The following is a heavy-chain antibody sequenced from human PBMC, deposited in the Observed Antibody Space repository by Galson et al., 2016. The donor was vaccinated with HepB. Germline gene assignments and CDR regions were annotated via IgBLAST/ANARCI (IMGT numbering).Heavy chain of an antibody. CDR3: ARENWGTFDW. Sequence: SLRLSCAASGFSFGVYYMAWIRQAPGKGLEWVSSISGGSTYTHYADSVKGRFTIYRDDARNSLFLQVNGRRAEDTAVYYCARENWGTFDWWGQGTPVTVSS. D-gene: IGHD3-16*01. V-gene: IGHV3-11*06. CDR2: ISGGSTYT. CDR1: GFSFGVYY. J-gene: IGHJ4*02.